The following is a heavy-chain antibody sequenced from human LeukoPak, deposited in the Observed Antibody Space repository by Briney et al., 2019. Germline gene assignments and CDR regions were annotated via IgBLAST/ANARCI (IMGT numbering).Heavy chain of an antibody. J-gene: IGHJ5*02. CDR3: ARVEDSGYDYRGRFDP. V-gene: IGHV4-59*12. CDR1: GGSISTYY. D-gene: IGHD5-12*01. Sequence: PSETLSLTCTVSGGSISTYYWSWIRQPPGKGPEWIGYIYYTGSTNYNPSLKSRVTISVDTSKNQFSLKLSSVTAADTAVYYCARVEDSGYDYRGRFDPWGQGTLVTVSS. CDR2: IYYTGST.